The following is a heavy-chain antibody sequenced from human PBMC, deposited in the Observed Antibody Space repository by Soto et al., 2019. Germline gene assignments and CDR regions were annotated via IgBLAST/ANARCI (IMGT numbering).Heavy chain of an antibody. J-gene: IGHJ4*02. Sequence: EVQLLESGGGLVQPGGSLRLSCAASGFTFSHYAMSWARQAPGKWLEWVSAISGSGGTTHYADSVKGRFTISRDNTKNTVDLQMNSLRVEDTAVYYCAKDRSSTSCYAFDYWGQGSLVTVSS. CDR1: GFTFSHYA. CDR2: ISGSGGTT. CDR3: AKDRSSTSCYAFDY. V-gene: IGHV3-23*01. D-gene: IGHD2-2*01.